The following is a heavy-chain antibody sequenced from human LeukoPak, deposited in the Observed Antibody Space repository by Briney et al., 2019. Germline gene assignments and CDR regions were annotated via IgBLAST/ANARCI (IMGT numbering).Heavy chain of an antibody. J-gene: IGHJ4*02. CDR1: GFTFGDAW. CDR2: IKSISDGGTT. Sequence: PGGSLRLSCAASGFTFGDAWMNWVRQAPGKGLEYIGRIKSISDGGTTDYAAPVKGRFTISRDDSKNTLYLQMNSLKTEDTGVYYCTTALFGPFDYWGQGTLVTVSS. V-gene: IGHV3-15*01. CDR3: TTALFGPFDY. D-gene: IGHD3-10*01.